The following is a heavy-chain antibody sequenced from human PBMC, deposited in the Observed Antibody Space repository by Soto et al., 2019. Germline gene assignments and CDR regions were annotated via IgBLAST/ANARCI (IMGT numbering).Heavy chain of an antibody. J-gene: IGHJ5*02. V-gene: IGHV3-7*03. Sequence: EVQLVESGGGLVQPGGSLRLSCAASGFTVSSYWMSWVRQAPGKGLEWVSNIKQDGSEKYYVDSVKGRFTIARDNAKNSLYLQMNSPRAEDTAVYYFARAGSKDYDFWSGFNWFDPWGQGTVVTVSS. CDR2: IKQDGSEK. D-gene: IGHD3-3*01. CDR1: GFTVSSYW. CDR3: ARAGSKDYDFWSGFNWFDP.